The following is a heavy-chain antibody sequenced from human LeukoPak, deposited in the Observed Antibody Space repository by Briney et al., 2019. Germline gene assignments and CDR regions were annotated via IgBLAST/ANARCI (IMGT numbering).Heavy chain of an antibody. Sequence: GGSLRLSCAASGFTFSSYAMHWVRQAPGKGLEWVAVISYDGSNKYYADPVKGRFTISRDNAKNSLYLQMNSLRAEDTAVYYCARGGTYYYDSSGYYFDYWGQGTLVTVSS. J-gene: IGHJ4*02. D-gene: IGHD3-22*01. CDR3: ARGGTYYYDSSGYYFDY. CDR2: ISYDGSNK. CDR1: GFTFSSYA. V-gene: IGHV3-30-3*01.